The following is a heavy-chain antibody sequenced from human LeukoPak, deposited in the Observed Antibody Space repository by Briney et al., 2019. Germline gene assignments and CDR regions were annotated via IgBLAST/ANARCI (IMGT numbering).Heavy chain of an antibody. CDR2: INPSGGST. CDR3: ARGRAAAPFDP. Sequence: ASVKVSCKASGYSLTTYYMHWVRQAPGQGLEWMAIINPSGGSTNYAQKFQGRVTMTRDTPTNTVYMELSSLRTEDTAVYYCARGRAAAPFDPWGQGTLVTVSS. J-gene: IGHJ5*02. CDR1: GYSLTTYY. V-gene: IGHV1-46*01. D-gene: IGHD6-25*01.